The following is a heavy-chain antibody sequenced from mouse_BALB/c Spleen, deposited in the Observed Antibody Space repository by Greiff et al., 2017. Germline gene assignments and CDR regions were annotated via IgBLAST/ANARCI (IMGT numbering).Heavy chain of an antibody. J-gene: IGHJ2*01. CDR3: ARGIYYYGSIDD. D-gene: IGHD1-1*01. Sequence: EVQLQQSGAELVKPGASVKLSCTASGFNIKDTYMHWVKQRPEQGLEWIGRIDPANGNTKYDPKFQGKATITADTSSNTAYLQLSSLTSEDTAVYYCARGIYYYGSIDDWGQGTTLTVSS. CDR1: GFNIKDTY. V-gene: IGHV14-3*02. CDR2: IDPANGNT.